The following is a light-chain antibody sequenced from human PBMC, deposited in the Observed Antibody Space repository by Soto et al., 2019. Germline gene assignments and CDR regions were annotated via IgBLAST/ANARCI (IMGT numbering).Light chain of an antibody. CDR1: QSVSSN. CDR2: DAS. J-gene: IGKJ1*01. Sequence: EIVMTQSPATLSVSPGERVTLSCRASQSVSSNLAWYQQKVGQAPRVLIYDASTRATGIPGRFSGSGSGTEFPLTISSLQSEDFTVYYSQQYSNWSETFGQGTKVEIK. V-gene: IGKV3-15*01. CDR3: QQYSNWSET.